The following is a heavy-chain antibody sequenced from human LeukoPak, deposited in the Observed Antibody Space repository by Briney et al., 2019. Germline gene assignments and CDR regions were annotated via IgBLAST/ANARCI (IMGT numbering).Heavy chain of an antibody. V-gene: IGHV1-18*01. CDR1: GYTFTSYG. J-gene: IGHJ3*02. Sequence: ASVKVSCKASGYTFTSYGISWVRQAPGQGLEWMGWISAYNGNTNYAQKLQGRVTMTTDTSTSTAYMELRSLRSDDTAVYYCARFYCSGGSCYFSPGGAFDIWGQGTMVTVSS. CDR3: ARFYCSGGSCYFSPGGAFDI. D-gene: IGHD2-15*01. CDR2: ISAYNGNT.